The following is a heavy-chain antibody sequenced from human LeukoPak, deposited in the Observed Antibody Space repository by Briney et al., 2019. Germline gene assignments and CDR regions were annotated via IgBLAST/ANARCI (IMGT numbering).Heavy chain of an antibody. CDR2: INPNSGGT. Sequence: GASVKVSCKASGYTFTGYYMHWVRQAPGQGLEWMGWINPNSGGTNYAQKFQGRVTITADKSTSTAYMELSSLRSEDTAVYYCATAVTTRGAFDIWGQGTMVTVSS. D-gene: IGHD4-17*01. CDR1: GYTFTGYY. V-gene: IGHV1-2*02. CDR3: ATAVTTRGAFDI. J-gene: IGHJ3*02.